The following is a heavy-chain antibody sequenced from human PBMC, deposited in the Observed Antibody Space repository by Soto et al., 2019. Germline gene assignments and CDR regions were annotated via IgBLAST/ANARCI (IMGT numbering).Heavy chain of an antibody. CDR1: GWTFSAYY. D-gene: IGHD3-9*01. Sequence: PSEPLSLTFPFYGWTFSAYYWSWIRQPPGKGLEWIGEINHSGSTNYNPSLKSRVTISVDTSKNQFSLKLSSVTAADTAVYYCARVAGLRYFDWLPPNYFDYWGQG. CDR3: ARVAGLRYFDWLPPNYFDY. CDR2: INHSGST. J-gene: IGHJ4*02. V-gene: IGHV4-34*01.